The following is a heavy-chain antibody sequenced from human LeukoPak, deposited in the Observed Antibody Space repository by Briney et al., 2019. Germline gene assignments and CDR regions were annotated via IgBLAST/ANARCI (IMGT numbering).Heavy chain of an antibody. CDR3: AKPRPSYSSSWYDH. Sequence: GGSLRLSCAASGFTFTSYAMSWVRQAPGKGLEWVSAISGSGGSTYYADSVKGRFTISRDNSKNTLYLQMNSLRAEDTAVYYCAKPRPSYSSSWYDHWGQGTLVTVST. D-gene: IGHD6-13*01. CDR2: ISGSGGST. CDR1: GFTFTSYA. J-gene: IGHJ5*02. V-gene: IGHV3-23*01.